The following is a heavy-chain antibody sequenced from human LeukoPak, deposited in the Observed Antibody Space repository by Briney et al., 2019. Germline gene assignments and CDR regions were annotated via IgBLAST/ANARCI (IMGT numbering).Heavy chain of an antibody. CDR1: GFTFISYS. CDR2: ICYSTRSI. J-gene: IGHJ4*02. V-gene: IGHV3-48*01. Sequence: GGCLRLSCAASGFTFISYSMNWVRQALGRGLEWVSYICYSTRSIYYVDSVKGRFTISRDSAKNSLYLQMNSLRAEDTAVYYCAIEAHSGSYTYYFDYWGQGTLVTVSS. D-gene: IGHD1-26*01. CDR3: AIEAHSGSYTYYFDY.